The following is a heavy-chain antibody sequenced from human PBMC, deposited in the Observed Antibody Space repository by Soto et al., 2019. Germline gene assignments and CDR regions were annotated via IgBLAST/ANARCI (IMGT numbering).Heavy chain of an antibody. CDR2: VDPEDAET. J-gene: IGHJ5*02. CDR1: GYTLTELS. D-gene: IGHD3-10*01. Sequence: EASVKVSCKVSGYTLTELSMHWVRQAPGKGLEWMGGVDPEDAETGYAQQVQGRVTMTRNTSISTAYMELSSLRSEDTAVYYCARAPITMVRGVTKWRFDPWGQGTLVTVSS. CDR3: ARAPITMVRGVTKWRFDP. V-gene: IGHV1-24*01.